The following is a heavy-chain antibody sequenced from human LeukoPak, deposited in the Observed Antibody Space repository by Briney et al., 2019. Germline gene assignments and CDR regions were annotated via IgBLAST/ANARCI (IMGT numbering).Heavy chain of an antibody. CDR3: ARGPLEMATIKDRFDY. J-gene: IGHJ4*02. CDR1: GFTFSDYY. D-gene: IGHD5-24*01. Sequence: PGGSLRLSCAASGFTFSDYYMSWIRQPPGKGLEWIGEINHSGSTNYNPSLKSRATISVDTSKNQFSLKLSSVTAADTAVYYCARGPLEMATIKDRFDYWGQGTLVTVSS. CDR2: INHSGST. V-gene: IGHV4-34*01.